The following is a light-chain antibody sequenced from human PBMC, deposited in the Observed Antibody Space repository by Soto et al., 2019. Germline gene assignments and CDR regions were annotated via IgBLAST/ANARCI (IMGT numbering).Light chain of an antibody. CDR2: GDS. J-gene: IGLJ3*02. CDR1: ISNIVRGYD. Sequence: QSVLTQPPSVSGAPGQRVTISCTWGISNIVRGYDVHWYQQLPGAAPRLLLSGDSNRPSGVPDRFSGSRSGTSASLAITGLQAEDEGDYYCQTFDSSLTISWVFGGGTKVTVL. CDR3: QTFDSSLTISWV. V-gene: IGLV1-40*01.